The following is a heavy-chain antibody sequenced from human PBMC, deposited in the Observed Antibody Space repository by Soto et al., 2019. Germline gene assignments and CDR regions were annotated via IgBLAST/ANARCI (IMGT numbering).Heavy chain of an antibody. V-gene: IGHV1-2*02. CDR3: AREGSSSSEYFQH. D-gene: IGHD6-6*01. J-gene: IGHJ1*01. CDR1: GYSFTGYN. CDR2: INPNSGGA. Sequence: QVLLVQSGAEVKKPGASVKVSCKASGYSFTGYNMHWVRQAPGQGLEWMGWINPNSGGANYAQKVQDRVTMTRDTSITTAYMELSRLTSDDTAVYYCAREGSSSSEYFQHWGQGTLVTVSS.